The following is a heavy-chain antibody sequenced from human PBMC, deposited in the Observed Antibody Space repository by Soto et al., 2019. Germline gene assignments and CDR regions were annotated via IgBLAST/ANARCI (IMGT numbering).Heavy chain of an antibody. Sequence: ASVKVSCKASGYTFTSYYMHWVRQAPGQGLEWMGIINPSGGSTSYAQKFQGRVTMTRDTSTSTVYMELSSLRSEDTAVYYCASLGHCSGGSCYSSFDYWGQGTRVTVSS. J-gene: IGHJ4*02. CDR3: ASLGHCSGGSCYSSFDY. CDR1: GYTFTSYY. CDR2: INPSGGST. D-gene: IGHD2-15*01. V-gene: IGHV1-46*03.